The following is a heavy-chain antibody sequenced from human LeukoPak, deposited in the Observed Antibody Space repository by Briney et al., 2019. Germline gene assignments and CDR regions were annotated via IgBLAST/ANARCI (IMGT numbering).Heavy chain of an antibody. V-gene: IGHV3-11*06. CDR3: ARDHNYAFDN. J-gene: IGHJ4*02. D-gene: IGHD1-1*01. CDR1: GFPFNEYS. Sequence: GGSLRLSCAASGFPFNEYSMNWVRRAPGKGLEWISYIGIRSGNTKYADSVKGRFTISGDNAKKSLYLQMNSLRVEDTAVYYCARDHNYAFDNWGQGTLVTVSS. CDR2: IGIRSGNT.